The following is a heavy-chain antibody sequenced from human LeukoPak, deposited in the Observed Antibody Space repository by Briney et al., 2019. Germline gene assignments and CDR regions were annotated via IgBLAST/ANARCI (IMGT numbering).Heavy chain of an antibody. CDR1: GYTFTGYY. CDR2: INPNSGGT. CDR3: ARGDASVLLWFGELLE. V-gene: IGHV1-2*02. Sequence: ASVKVSCKASGYTFTGYYMHWVRQAPGQGLEWMGWINPNSGGTNYAQKFQGRVTMTRDTSISTAYMELSRLRSDDTAVYYCARGDASVLLWFGELLEWGQGTLVTDSS. D-gene: IGHD3-10*01. J-gene: IGHJ4*02.